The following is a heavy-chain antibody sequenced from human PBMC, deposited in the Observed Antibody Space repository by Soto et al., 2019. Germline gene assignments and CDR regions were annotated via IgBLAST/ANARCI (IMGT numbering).Heavy chain of an antibody. Sequence: SSETLSLTFAVYGGSFSGYYWSWIRQPPGKGLEWIGEINHSGSTSYNPSLKSRVTISVDTSKNQFSLKLSSVTAADTAVYYCARAFRSSWYYYYYGMDVWGQGTTVT. CDR3: ARAFRSSWYYYYYGMDV. V-gene: IGHV4-34*01. CDR1: GGSFSGYY. CDR2: INHSGST. D-gene: IGHD6-13*01. J-gene: IGHJ6*02.